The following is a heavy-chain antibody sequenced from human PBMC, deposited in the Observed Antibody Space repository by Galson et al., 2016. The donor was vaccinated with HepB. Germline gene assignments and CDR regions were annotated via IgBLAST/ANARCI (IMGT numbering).Heavy chain of an antibody. Sequence: SVKVSCKASGGIFSGYAITWVRQAPGQGLEWMGGIIPISGAAAYAQKFQGRVTITADKSTSTVYMELTSLRSEDTALYYCSSARGIGAAGRFDYWGQGTLVTVSS. V-gene: IGHV1-69*06. CDR3: SSARGIGAAGRFDY. J-gene: IGHJ4*02. CDR2: IIPISGAA. CDR1: GGIFSGYA. D-gene: IGHD6-13*01.